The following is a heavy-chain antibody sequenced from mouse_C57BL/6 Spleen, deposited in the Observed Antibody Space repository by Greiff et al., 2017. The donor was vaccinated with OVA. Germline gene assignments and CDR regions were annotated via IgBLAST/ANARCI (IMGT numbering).Heavy chain of an antibody. D-gene: IGHD2-3*01. V-gene: IGHV1-76*01. J-gene: IGHJ4*01. CDR3: ARSYDGYYSAMDY. CDR1: GYTFTDYY. Sequence: QVQLQQSGAELVRPGASVKLSCKASGYTFTDYYINWVKQRPGQGLEWIARIYPGSGNTYYNEKFKGKATLTAEKSSSTAYMQLSSLTSEDSAVYFCARSYDGYYSAMDYWGQGTSVTVSS. CDR2: IYPGSGNT.